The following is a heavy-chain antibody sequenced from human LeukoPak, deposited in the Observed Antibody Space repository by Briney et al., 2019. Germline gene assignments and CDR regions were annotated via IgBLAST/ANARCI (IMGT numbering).Heavy chain of an antibody. D-gene: IGHD2-2*01. V-gene: IGHV4-39*01. CDR3: ARLGYQLLS. Sequence: PSETLSLTCTVSGGSISSSSYYWGWIRQPPGKGLEWIGSIYYSGSTYYNPSLKSRVTISVDTSKNQFSLKLSPVTAADTAVYYCARLGYQLLSWGQGTLVTVSS. CDR2: IYYSGST. CDR1: GGSISSSSYY. J-gene: IGHJ5*02.